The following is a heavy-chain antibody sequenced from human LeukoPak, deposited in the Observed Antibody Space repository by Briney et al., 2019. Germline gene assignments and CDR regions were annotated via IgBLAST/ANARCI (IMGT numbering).Heavy chain of an antibody. CDR1: GFTFSSYE. V-gene: IGHV3-48*03. D-gene: IGHD3-3*01. Sequence: GGSLRLSCAASGFTFSSYEMNWVRQAPGKGLEWVSYISSSGSTIYYADSVKGRFTISRDNAKNSLYLQMNSLRAEDTAVYYCAREVDFWSGLQGYFEYWGQGTLLTVSS. CDR3: AREVDFWSGLQGYFEY. CDR2: ISSSGSTI. J-gene: IGHJ4*02.